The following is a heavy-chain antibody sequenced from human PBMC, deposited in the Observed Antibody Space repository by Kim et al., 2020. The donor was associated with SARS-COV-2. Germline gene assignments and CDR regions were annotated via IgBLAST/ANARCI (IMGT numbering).Heavy chain of an antibody. D-gene: IGHD6-19*01. V-gene: IGHV1-8*01. CDR2: MNPNSGNT. J-gene: IGHJ6*02. CDR1: GYTFTSYD. Sequence: ASVKVSCKASGYTFTSYDINWVRQATGQGLEWMGWMNPNSGNTGYAQKFQGRVTMTRNTSISTAYMELSSLRSEDTAVYYCARGDSSGWSYYYYGMDVWGQGTTVTVSS. CDR3: ARGDSSGWSYYYYGMDV.